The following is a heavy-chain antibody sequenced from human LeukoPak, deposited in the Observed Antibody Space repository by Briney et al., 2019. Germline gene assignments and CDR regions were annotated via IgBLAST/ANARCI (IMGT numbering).Heavy chain of an antibody. CDR3: AGLVGRYSSGLYYYNFDY. J-gene: IGHJ4*02. CDR1: GDSINSLDL. V-gene: IGHV4-4*02. Sequence: PSETLSLTCTVSGDSINSLDLWSWVRQPPGKGLEWIGEMYLSGTTHSNPSVKSRVTISIDKPKNQFFLNLSSVTAADTAVYYCAGLVGRYSSGLYYYNFDYWGQGTLVTVSS. D-gene: IGHD3-22*01. CDR2: MYLSGTT.